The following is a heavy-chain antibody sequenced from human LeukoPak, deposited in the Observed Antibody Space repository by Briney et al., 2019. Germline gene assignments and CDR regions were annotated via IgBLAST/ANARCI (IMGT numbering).Heavy chain of an antibody. CDR2: INPNSGGT. CDR1: GYTFTGYY. CDR3: AREILGYCSSTSCYKGNNWFDP. D-gene: IGHD2-2*02. J-gene: IGHJ5*02. Sequence: GASVKVSCKASGYTFTGYYMHWVRQAPGQGLEWMGRINPNSGGTNYAQKFQGRVTITRDTSASTAYMELSSLRSEDTAVYYCAREILGYCSSTSCYKGNNWFDPWGQGTLVTVSS. V-gene: IGHV1-2*06.